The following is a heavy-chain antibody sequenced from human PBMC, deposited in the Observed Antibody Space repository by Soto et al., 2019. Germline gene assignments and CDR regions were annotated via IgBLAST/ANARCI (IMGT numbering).Heavy chain of an antibody. J-gene: IGHJ6*02. D-gene: IGHD3-10*01. CDR2: ISTSSDYI. CDR1: GFSFNTYT. CDR3: ARDGKYPTGEWVFYYGMDV. Sequence: SLRLSCAASGFSFNTYTMNWVRQAPGKGLEWVSSISTSSDYIYYGDSVKGRFTISRDDAKNSLYLQMNSLRAEDTAVYYCARDGKYPTGEWVFYYGMDVWGQGTTVTVSS. V-gene: IGHV3-21*01.